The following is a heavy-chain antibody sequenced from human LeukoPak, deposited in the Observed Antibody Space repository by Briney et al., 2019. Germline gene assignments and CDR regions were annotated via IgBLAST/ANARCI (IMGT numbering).Heavy chain of an antibody. CDR3: ARAQSNYYPDY. CDR1: GYTFTSYY. J-gene: IGHJ4*02. V-gene: IGHV1-46*01. CDR2: INPSGGST. D-gene: IGHD4/OR15-4a*01. Sequence: ASVKVSCKASGYTFTSYYMHWVRQAPGQGLEWMGIINPSGGSTSYALKFQGRFTMTRDMSTSTVYMELSSLRSEDTAVYYCARAQSNYYPDYWGQGTLVPVSA.